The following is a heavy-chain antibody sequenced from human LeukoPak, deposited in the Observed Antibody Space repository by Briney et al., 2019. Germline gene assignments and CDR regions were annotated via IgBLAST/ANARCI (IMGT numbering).Heavy chain of an antibody. CDR2: ISGSGGST. CDR3: AKDAHYYDSSAYWDY. CDR1: GFSFGTYA. Sequence: GGSLRLSCVGSGFSFGTYAMSWVRQAPGKGLEWVSAISGSGGSTYYADSVKGRFTISRDNSKNTVYLQMNSLRAEDTAVYHCAKDAHYYDSSAYWDYWGQGTLVIVSS. J-gene: IGHJ4*02. V-gene: IGHV3-23*01. D-gene: IGHD3-22*01.